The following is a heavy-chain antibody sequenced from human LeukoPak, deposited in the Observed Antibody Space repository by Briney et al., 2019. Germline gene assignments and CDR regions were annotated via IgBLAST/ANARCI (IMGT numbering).Heavy chain of an antibody. CDR1: GFTSSSYW. V-gene: IGHV3-74*01. J-gene: IGHJ3*02. CDR3: ARDSPDILTGEDRGRIAFDI. CDR2: INSDGSST. D-gene: IGHD3-9*01. Sequence: PGGSLRLSCAASGFTSSSYWMHWVRQAPGKGLVWVSRINSDGSSTSYADSVKGRFTISRDNAKNTLYLQMNSLRAEDTAVYYCARDSPDILTGEDRGRIAFDIWGQGTMVTVSS.